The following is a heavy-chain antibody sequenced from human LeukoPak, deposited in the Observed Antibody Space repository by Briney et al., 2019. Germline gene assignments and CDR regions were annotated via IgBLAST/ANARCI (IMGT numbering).Heavy chain of an antibody. CDR3: ATIAAAGYYFDY. V-gene: IGHV3-30*03. CDR2: ISYDGSNK. Sequence: PGGSLRISCAASGFTFSSYGMHWVRQAPGKWLEWVAVISYDGSNKYYADSVKGRFTISRDNSKNTLYLQMNSLRAEDTAVYYCATIAAAGYYFDYWGQGTLVTVSS. J-gene: IGHJ4*02. CDR1: GFTFSSYG. D-gene: IGHD6-13*01.